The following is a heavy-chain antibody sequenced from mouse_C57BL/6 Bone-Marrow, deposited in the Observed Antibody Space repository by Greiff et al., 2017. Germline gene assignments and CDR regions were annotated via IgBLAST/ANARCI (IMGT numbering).Heavy chain of an antibody. V-gene: IGHV1-81*01. Sequence: LQESGAELARPGASVKLSCKASGYTFTSSGISWVKQRTGQGLEWIGEIYPRSGNTYYNEKFKGKATLTADTSSSTAYMELRSLTSVDSAVYVVARKGYYGNPYYYVYLGQGTTLTVSA. D-gene: IGHD2-1*01. CDR2: IYPRSGNT. J-gene: IGHJ2*01. CDR1: GYTFTSSG. CDR3: ARKGYYGNPYYYVY.